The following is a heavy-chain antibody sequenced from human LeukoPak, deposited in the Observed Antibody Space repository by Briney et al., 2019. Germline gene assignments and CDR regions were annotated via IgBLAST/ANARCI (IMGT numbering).Heavy chain of an antibody. Sequence: VRPSETLSLTCTVSGASVSSGTFYWTWIRQHPGKGLEWIGYIYYSGSTYYNPSLRSRVTISVDTSNNQFSLKLNSVTVADTAVYYCARDIAVEGSDVFDIWGQGTMVTVSS. CDR2: IYYSGST. D-gene: IGHD3-3*01. CDR3: ARDIAVEGSDVFDI. CDR1: GASVSSGTFY. J-gene: IGHJ3*02. V-gene: IGHV4-31*03.